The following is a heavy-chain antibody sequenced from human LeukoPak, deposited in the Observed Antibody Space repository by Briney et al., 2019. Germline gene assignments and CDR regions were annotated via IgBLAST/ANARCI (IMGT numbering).Heavy chain of an antibody. CDR2: IIPILGIA. CDR1: GGTFSSYA. Sequence: SVKVSCKASGGTFSSYAISWVRQAPGQGLEWMGRIIPILGIANYAQKFQGRVTITADKSTSTAYMELSSLRSEDTAVYYCARDIVVVVAAIPYYYYGMDVWGQGTTVTVSS. D-gene: IGHD2-15*01. V-gene: IGHV1-69*04. J-gene: IGHJ6*02. CDR3: ARDIVVVVAAIPYYYYGMDV.